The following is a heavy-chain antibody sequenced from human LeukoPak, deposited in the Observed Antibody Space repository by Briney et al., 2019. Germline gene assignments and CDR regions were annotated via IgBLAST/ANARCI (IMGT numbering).Heavy chain of an antibody. J-gene: IGHJ4*02. CDR3: ARANANGGFDY. V-gene: IGHV4-59*02. CDR1: GVSVSGYY. D-gene: IGHD4-23*01. Sequence: KSSETLSLTCVVSGVSVSGYYWGWIRQPPGRGLEWIGYVYYSGSTNYNPSFKSRITISVDTSRNQFSLQLSSVTAADTAVYYCARANANGGFDYWGQGTLVTVSS. CDR2: VYYSGST.